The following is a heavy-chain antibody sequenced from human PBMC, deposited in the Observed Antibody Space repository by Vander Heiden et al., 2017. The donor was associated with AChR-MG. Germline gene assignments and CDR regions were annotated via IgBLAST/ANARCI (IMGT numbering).Heavy chain of an antibody. CDR3: GRGHSSGDSSGWLLNQYYYYYGMDV. V-gene: IGHV1-8*01. J-gene: IGHJ6*02. Sequence: QVQLVQSGAEVKKPGASVKVSCKASGYTFTSYDINWVRPAPGKGREWIGWMNPNSGNTGYAQKFQGRVTMTRNTSISTAYMELGSLRSEDTAVYYCGRGHSSGDSSGWLLNQYYYYYGMDVWGQGTTVTVSS. CDR1: GYTFTSYD. D-gene: IGHD6-19*01. CDR2: MNPNSGNT.